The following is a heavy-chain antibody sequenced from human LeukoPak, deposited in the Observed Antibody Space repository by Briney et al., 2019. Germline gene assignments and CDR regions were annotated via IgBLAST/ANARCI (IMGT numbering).Heavy chain of an antibody. Sequence: PGGSLRLSCAASGFTFSNAWMSWVRQAPGKGLEWVGHIKSKTDGETTSYATPVKGRFTISRDDSKNTLYLQLNSLRAEDTGLYYCTTGRVPESVAFDVWGQGTLVTVSS. CDR3: TTGRVPESVAFDV. J-gene: IGHJ4*02. V-gene: IGHV3-15*01. D-gene: IGHD2-15*01. CDR2: IKSKTDGETT. CDR1: GFTFSNAW.